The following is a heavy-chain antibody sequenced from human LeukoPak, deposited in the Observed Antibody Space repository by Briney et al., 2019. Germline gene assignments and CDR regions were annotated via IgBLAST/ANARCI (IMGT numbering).Heavy chain of an antibody. V-gene: IGHV5-51*01. D-gene: IGHD3-10*01. CDR2: IYPGDSDT. J-gene: IGHJ6*04. Sequence: GESLKISCKGSGYSCTSYWISWVRQMPGKGLEWMGIIYPGDSDTRYSPSFQGQVTISADKSISTAYLQWSSLKASDTAMYYCARQRVRGVSYMAVWGKGTTVTVSS. CDR1: GYSCTSYW. CDR3: ARQRVRGVSYMAV.